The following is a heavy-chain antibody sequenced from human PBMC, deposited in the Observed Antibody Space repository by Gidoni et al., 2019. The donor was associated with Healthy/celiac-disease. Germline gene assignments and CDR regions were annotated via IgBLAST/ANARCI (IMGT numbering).Heavy chain of an antibody. Sequence: GQGLEWMGGIIPIFGTANYAQKFQGRVTITAEESTSTAYMELSSLRSEDTAVYYCARDYTMVRGVIVGGWGQGTLVTVSS. J-gene: IGHJ4*02. D-gene: IGHD3-10*01. V-gene: IGHV1-69*01. CDR3: ARDYTMVRGVIVGG. CDR2: IIPIFGTA.